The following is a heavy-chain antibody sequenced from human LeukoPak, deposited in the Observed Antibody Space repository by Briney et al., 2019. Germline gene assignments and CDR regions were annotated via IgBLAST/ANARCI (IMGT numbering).Heavy chain of an antibody. CDR3: ARDQDILTGYYYYGMDV. CDR1: GYSISSGYY. CDR2: IYHSGST. D-gene: IGHD3-9*01. J-gene: IGHJ6*02. V-gene: IGHV4-38-2*02. Sequence: SETLSLTCTVSGYSISSGYYWGWIRQPPGKGLEWIGSIYHSGSTYYNPSLKSRVTISVDTSKNQFSLKLSSVTAADTAVYYCARDQDILTGYYYYGMDVWGQGTTVTVSS.